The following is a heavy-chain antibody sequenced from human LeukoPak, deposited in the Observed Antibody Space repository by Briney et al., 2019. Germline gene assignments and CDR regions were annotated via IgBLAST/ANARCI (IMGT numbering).Heavy chain of an antibody. CDR3: ARDSPNWNLDIDYYYGMDV. CDR1: AYTFTSYG. J-gene: IGHJ6*02. Sequence: ASVKVSCKASAYTFTSYGISWVRQAPGQGLEWMGWISPFTGHTYYTPKLQGRIIMTTDTSTNTAYMELRSLRSDDTAVYYCARDSPNWNLDIDYYYGMDVWGQGTTVTVSS. V-gene: IGHV1-18*01. D-gene: IGHD1-1*01. CDR2: ISPFTGHT.